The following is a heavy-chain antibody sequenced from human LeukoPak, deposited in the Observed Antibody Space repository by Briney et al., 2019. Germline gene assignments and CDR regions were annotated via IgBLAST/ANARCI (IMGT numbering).Heavy chain of an antibody. V-gene: IGHV3-9*03. J-gene: IGHJ4*02. CDR2: ITSNSGYV. CDR1: GFIFEDYA. Sequence: PGGSLRLSCTVSGFIFEDYAMHWVRHVPGKGLEWVSSITSNSGYVAYADSVKGRFSVSRDNAKNSLYLQMNSLRTEDMAVYYCVQDSFAISSSGSTFASWGQGTLVTVSS. D-gene: IGHD2-2*01. CDR3: VQDSFAISSSGSTFAS.